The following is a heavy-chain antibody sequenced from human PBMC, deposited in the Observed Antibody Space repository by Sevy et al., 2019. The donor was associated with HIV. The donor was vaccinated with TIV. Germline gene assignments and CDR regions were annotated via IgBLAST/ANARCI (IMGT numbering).Heavy chain of an antibody. D-gene: IGHD3-22*01. J-gene: IGHJ4*02. CDR3: ASHYYDSTGYYFPLEY. CDR1: GFTFSTYA. V-gene: IGHV3-30*04. Sequence: GGSLRLSCTAFGFTFSTYAMYWVRQAPGKGLEWVAVISDDGNNKDYADSVKGRFTISRDNSKNTLYLQRNSLRADDTAVYYCASHYYDSTGYYFPLEYWGQGTRVTVSS. CDR2: ISDDGNNK.